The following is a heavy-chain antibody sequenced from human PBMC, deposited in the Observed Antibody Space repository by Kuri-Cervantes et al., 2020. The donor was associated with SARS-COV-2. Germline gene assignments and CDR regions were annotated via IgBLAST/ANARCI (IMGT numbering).Heavy chain of an antibody. V-gene: IGHV3-30-3*01. D-gene: IGHD2-2*01. CDR1: GFTLSSYA. Sequence: GGSLGLSWAPAGFTLSSYAMHWVRQAPVKGLEWVVVISYDGSNKYYADTVKGRFTITRDNSKNTLYLQMNSLRAEDTAVYYCARSIVVVPAPFDYWGQGTLVTVSS. J-gene: IGHJ4*02. CDR2: ISYDGSNK. CDR3: ARSIVVVPAPFDY.